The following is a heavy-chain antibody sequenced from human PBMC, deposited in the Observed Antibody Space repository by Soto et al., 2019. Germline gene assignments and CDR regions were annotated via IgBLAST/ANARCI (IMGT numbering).Heavy chain of an antibody. CDR2: ISYDGSNK. CDR3: VSSTYDFWSGPIDY. J-gene: IGHJ4*02. V-gene: IGHV3-30*03. CDR1: GFTFSSYG. Sequence: GGSLRLSCAASGFTFSSYGMHWVRQAPGKGLEWVAVISYDGSNKYYADSVKGRFTISRDNSKNTLYLQMNSLRAEDTAVYYCVSSTYDFWSGPIDYWGQGTLVTVSS. D-gene: IGHD3-3*01.